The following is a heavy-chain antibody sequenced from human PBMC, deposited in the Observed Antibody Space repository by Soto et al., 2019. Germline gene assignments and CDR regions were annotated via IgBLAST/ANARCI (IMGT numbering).Heavy chain of an antibody. CDR3: AQTLGLAVSGPGRFDL. V-gene: IGHV1-69*12. CDR1: GGTFSSYA. J-gene: IGHJ2*01. CDR2: IITIFGTG. Sequence: QVQLVQSGPEVKKPGSSVKVSCKASGGTFSSYAISWVRQAPGQGLEWMGGIITIFGTGNYAQKFQGRVTIAADESTSTAYMELRSLRFEDTAVYYCAQTLGLAVSGPGRFDLWGRGTLVTVSS. D-gene: IGHD6-19*01.